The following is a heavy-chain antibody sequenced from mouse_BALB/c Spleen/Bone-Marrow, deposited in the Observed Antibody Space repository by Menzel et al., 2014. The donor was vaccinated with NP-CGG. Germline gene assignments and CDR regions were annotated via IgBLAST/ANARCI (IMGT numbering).Heavy chain of an antibody. CDR3: ARRDGYDVAWFTY. J-gene: IGHJ3*01. Sequence: EVQLQQSGPDLVKPSQSLSLTCTVTGYSITSGYSWHWIRQFPGNKLEWMGYIHYTGSTNYNPSLKSRISITRDTSKNQFFLQLNSVTTEDTATYDCARRDGYDVAWFTYWGQGTLVAGSA. V-gene: IGHV3-1*02. CDR2: IHYTGST. D-gene: IGHD2-2*01. CDR1: GYSITSGYS.